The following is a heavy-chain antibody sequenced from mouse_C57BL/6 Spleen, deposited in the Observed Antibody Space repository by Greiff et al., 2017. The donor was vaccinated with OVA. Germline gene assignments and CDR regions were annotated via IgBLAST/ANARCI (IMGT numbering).Heavy chain of an antibody. CDR3: ARESYGRNYYAMDY. D-gene: IGHD1-1*01. CDR1: GYTFTDYN. V-gene: IGHV1-22*01. J-gene: IGHJ4*01. Sequence: EVKLVESGPELVKPGASVKMSCKASGYTFTDYNMHWVTQSPGKSLEWLGYINPNNGGNSYNPQFTGKATLTVNTSSSTAYLELRSLTSEDSAVYDCARESYGRNYYAMDYWGQGTSVTVSS. CDR2: INPNNGGN.